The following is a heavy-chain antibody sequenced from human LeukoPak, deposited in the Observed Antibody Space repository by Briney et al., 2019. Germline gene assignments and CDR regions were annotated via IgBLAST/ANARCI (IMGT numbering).Heavy chain of an antibody. CDR2: ISAYNGST. CDR1: GYTFTSYG. J-gene: IGHJ6*03. V-gene: IGHV1-18*01. D-gene: IGHD2-2*01. Sequence: ASVKVSCKASGYTFTSYGLSWVRQAPGQGLQWMGWISAYNGSTNYAQKLQGRVTMTTDTSTSTAYMELRSLRSDDTAVYYCARLVVPAAMGYYYYYYMDVWGKGTTVTVSS. CDR3: ARLVVPAAMGYYYYYYMDV.